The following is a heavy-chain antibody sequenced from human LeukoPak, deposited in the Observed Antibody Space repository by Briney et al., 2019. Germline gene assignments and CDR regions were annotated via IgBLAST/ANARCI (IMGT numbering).Heavy chain of an antibody. D-gene: IGHD6-19*01. V-gene: IGHV1-2*02. Sequence: ASVKVSCKTSGYTFTGYYMHWVRQAPGRGLEWMGWINPGSGGTNYAQKFQGRVTMTTDTSTNTVYMELRSLRSDDTAVYYCARNKAAVACHEEKYYCDYWGQGTQVTVSS. CDR3: ARNKAAVACHEEKYYCDY. CDR1: GYTFTGYY. J-gene: IGHJ4*02. CDR2: INPGSGGT.